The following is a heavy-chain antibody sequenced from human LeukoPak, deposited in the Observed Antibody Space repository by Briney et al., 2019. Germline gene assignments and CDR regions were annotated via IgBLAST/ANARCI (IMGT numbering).Heavy chain of an antibody. CDR2: IYSGGST. CDR3: AIAARYYFDY. D-gene: IGHD6-6*01. Sequence: PGGSLRLSCAASGFSLSNYWMNWVRQAPGKGLEWVSVIYSGGSTYYADSVKGRFTISRHNSKNTLYLQMNSLRAEDTAVYYCAIAARYYFDYWGQGTLVTVSS. CDR1: GFSLSNYW. V-gene: IGHV3-53*04. J-gene: IGHJ4*02.